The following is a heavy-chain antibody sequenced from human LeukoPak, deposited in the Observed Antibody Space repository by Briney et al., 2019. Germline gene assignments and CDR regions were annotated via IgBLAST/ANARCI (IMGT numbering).Heavy chain of an antibody. CDR3: ARGDTMLRGVIDEIDP. V-gene: IGHV4-59*01. CDR2: IYYTGGT. CDR1: GDSMSTYW. Sequence: PSETLSLTCTVSGDSMSTYWWSWIRQPPGKGLEWIGCIYYTGGTNYNPSLKSRVTISLDTSKKQFSLKLSSVTAADTAVYYCARGDTMLRGVIDEIDPWGQGTLVTVSS. D-gene: IGHD3-10*01. J-gene: IGHJ5*02.